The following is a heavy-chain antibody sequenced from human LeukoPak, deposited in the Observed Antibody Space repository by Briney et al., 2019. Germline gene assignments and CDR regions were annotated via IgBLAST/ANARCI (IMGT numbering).Heavy chain of an antibody. D-gene: IGHD3-3*01. V-gene: IGHV4-59*08. CDR1: GGSISSYY. CDR3: ARSTRHYDFWSGHPQFDAFDI. Sequence: SETLSLTCTVSGGSISSYYWSWIRQPPGKGLEWIGYIYYSGSTNYNPSLKSRVTISVDTSKNQFSLKLSSVTAADTAVYYCARSTRHYDFWSGHPQFDAFDIWGQGTMVTVSS. J-gene: IGHJ3*02. CDR2: IYYSGST.